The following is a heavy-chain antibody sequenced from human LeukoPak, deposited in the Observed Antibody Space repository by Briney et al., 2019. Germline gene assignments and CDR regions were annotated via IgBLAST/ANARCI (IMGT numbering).Heavy chain of an antibody. CDR2: ISGSGGST. V-gene: IGHV3-23*01. Sequence: GGSLRLSCAASGFTFSSYAMSWVRQAPGKGLEWVSAISGSGGSTYYADSVKGRFTISRDNAKNSLYLQMNSLRAEDTAVYYCASQNTIFGVIMRWVSDYWGQGTLVTVSS. CDR3: ASQNTIFGVIMRWVSDY. D-gene: IGHD3-3*01. J-gene: IGHJ4*02. CDR1: GFTFSSYA.